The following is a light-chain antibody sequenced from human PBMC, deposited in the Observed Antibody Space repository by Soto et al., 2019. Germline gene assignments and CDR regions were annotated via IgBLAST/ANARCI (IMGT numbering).Light chain of an antibody. CDR3: AAWDDSLNGSYVV. CDR1: SSNIGSNT. Sequence: QSVLTQPPSASGTPGQRVTISCSGSSSNIGSNTVNWYQQLPGTAPKLLIYSNNQRPSGVPDRFSGSKSGTSASLAISGLQSEDEADYDCAAWDDSLNGSYVVFGGGTKLTVL. V-gene: IGLV1-44*01. CDR2: SNN. J-gene: IGLJ2*01.